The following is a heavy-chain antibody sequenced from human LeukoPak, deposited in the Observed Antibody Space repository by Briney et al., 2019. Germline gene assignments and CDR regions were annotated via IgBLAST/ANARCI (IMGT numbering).Heavy chain of an antibody. D-gene: IGHD1-26*01. CDR3: ARVMSGSYFDY. V-gene: IGHV4-59*01. Sequence: SENLSLTCTVSGGSISSYYWSWIPHPPGEGLECSGYIYYSGSTNNNTSLKGRVTISVDTSKNQFSLKLSSVTAADTAVYYCARVMSGSYFDYSGQGTLVTVSS. CDR2: IYYSGST. J-gene: IGHJ4*02. CDR1: GGSISSYY.